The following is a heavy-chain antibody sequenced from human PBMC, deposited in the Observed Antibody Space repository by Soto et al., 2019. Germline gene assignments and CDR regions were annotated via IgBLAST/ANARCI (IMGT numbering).Heavy chain of an antibody. J-gene: IGHJ6*02. V-gene: IGHV3-9*01. D-gene: IGHD3-3*01. CDR1: GFTFDDYA. Sequence: EVQLVESGGGLVQPGRSLRLSCAASGFTFDDYAMHWVRQAPGKGLEWVSGISWNSGSIGYADSVKGRFTISRDNAKNSLYLQMNSLRAEDTALYYCAKDIASFGIHYDFWSGYSSGGSGSMSYGMDVWGQGTTVTVSS. CDR2: ISWNSGSI. CDR3: AKDIASFGIHYDFWSGYSSGGSGSMSYGMDV.